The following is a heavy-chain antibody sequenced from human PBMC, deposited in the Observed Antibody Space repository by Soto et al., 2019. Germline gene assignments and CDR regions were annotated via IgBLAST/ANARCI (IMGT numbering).Heavy chain of an antibody. V-gene: IGHV3-23*01. CDR2: ISGSGGST. Sequence: QSGGSLRLSCAASGVTFSSYAMSWVRQAPGKGLEWVSAISGSGGSTYYADSVKGRFTISRDNSKNTLYLQMNSLRAEDTAVYYCAKDLLAARAIVLRFLEWSNKDAFDIWGQGTMVTVSS. D-gene: IGHD3-3*01. J-gene: IGHJ3*02. CDR1: GVTFSSYA. CDR3: AKDLLAARAIVLRFLEWSNKDAFDI.